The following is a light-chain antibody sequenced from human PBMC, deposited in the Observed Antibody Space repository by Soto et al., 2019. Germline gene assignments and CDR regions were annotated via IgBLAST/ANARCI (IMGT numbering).Light chain of an antibody. CDR2: DVS. V-gene: IGLV2-14*01. CDR1: SSDVGGYNY. J-gene: IGLJ2*01. Sequence: QSALTRSASVSGSPGQSITISCTGTSSDVGGYNYVSWYQQHPGKAPKLMIYDVSNRPSGVSNRFSGSKSGNTASLTISGRQPEDEADYYCSSYTSSCTLVVFGGGTKLTVL. CDR3: SSYTSSCTLVV.